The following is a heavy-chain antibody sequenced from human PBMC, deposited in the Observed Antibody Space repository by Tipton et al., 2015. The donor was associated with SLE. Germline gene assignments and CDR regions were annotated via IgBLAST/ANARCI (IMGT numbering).Heavy chain of an antibody. CDR2: INYSGST. D-gene: IGHD2-2*01. CDR1: GGSFSAYY. J-gene: IGHJ4*02. CDR3: VKIYAGVRYLDY. Sequence: LRLSCAVYGGSFSAYYWSWIRQFPGKGLEWIGEINYSGSTKYNPSLKSRVNISVDASKNQFSLKLSFVTAADTAIYYCVKIYAGVRYLDYWGQGTLVTVSS. V-gene: IGHV4-34*01.